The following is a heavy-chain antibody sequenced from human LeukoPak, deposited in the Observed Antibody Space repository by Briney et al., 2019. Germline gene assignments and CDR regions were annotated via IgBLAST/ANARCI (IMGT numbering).Heavy chain of an antibody. CDR3: ATVRYCSGGSCFDY. CDR2: FDPEDGET. Sequence: ASVKVSCKDSGYTLTELSMHWVRQAPGKGLEWMGGFDPEDGETIYAQKFQGRVTMTGDTSTDTAYMELSSLRSEDTAVYYCATVRYCSGGSCFDYWGQGTLVTVSS. CDR1: GYTLTELS. V-gene: IGHV1-24*01. D-gene: IGHD2-15*01. J-gene: IGHJ4*02.